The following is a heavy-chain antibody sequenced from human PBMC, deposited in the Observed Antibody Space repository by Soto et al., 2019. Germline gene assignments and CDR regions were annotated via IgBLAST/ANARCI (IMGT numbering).Heavy chain of an antibody. CDR1: GFMFSSYL. D-gene: IGHD5-18*01. CDR3: ARDFYGGYTYGPGDY. V-gene: IGHV3-7*01. J-gene: IGHJ4*02. CDR2: IHGDGGKI. Sequence: GGSRRRSCAASGFMFSSYLMSWVGQAPGKGLEWVANIHGDGGKIYYVDSVKGRFTISRDNAKRSLYLQMNSLRAEDTAVYYCARDFYGGYTYGPGDYWGQGALVTVSS.